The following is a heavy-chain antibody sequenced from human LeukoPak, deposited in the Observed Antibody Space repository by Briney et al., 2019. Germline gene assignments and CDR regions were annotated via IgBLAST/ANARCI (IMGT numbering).Heavy chain of an antibody. CDR2: IYTSGST. V-gene: IGHV4-61*02. J-gene: IGHJ4*02. Sequence: SETLSLTCTVSGGSISSGSYYWSWIRQPAGKGLEWIGRIYTSGSTNYNPSLKSRVTISVDTSKNQFSLKLSPVTAADTAVYYCARLRYYYDSSGYYRAHDYFDYWGQGTLVTVSS. CDR3: ARLRYYYDSSGYYRAHDYFDY. D-gene: IGHD3-22*01. CDR1: GGSISSGSYY.